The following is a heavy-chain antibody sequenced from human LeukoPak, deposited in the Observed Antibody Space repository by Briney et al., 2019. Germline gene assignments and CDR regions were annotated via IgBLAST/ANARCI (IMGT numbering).Heavy chain of an antibody. CDR1: GGSISSSSYY. CDR2: INHSGST. V-gene: IGHV4-39*07. D-gene: IGHD1-26*01. Sequence: PSETLSLTCTVSGGSISSSSYYWGWIRQPPGKGLEWIGEINHSGSTNYNPSLKSRVTISVDTSKNQFSLKLSSVTAADTAVYYCARVGQIQWGRREKSNWFDPWGQGTLVTVSS. J-gene: IGHJ5*02. CDR3: ARVGQIQWGRREKSNWFDP.